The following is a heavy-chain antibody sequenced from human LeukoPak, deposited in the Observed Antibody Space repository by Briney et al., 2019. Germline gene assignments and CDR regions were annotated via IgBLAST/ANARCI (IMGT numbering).Heavy chain of an antibody. Sequence: SETLSLTCTVSGGSISSYYWSWIRQPPGKGLEWIGYIYYSGSTNYNPSLKSRVTISIDTSKNQFSLKLNSVTAADTAVYYCARVPGSSGWVDYWGQGTLVTVSS. CDR1: GGSISSYY. D-gene: IGHD6-19*01. J-gene: IGHJ4*02. CDR3: ARVPGSSGWVDY. V-gene: IGHV4-59*01. CDR2: IYYSGST.